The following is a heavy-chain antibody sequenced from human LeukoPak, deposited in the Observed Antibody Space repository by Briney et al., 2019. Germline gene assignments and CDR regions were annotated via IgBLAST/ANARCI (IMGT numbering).Heavy chain of an antibody. CDR2: ISGSGGST. CDR1: GFTFSSYA. V-gene: IGHV3-23*01. J-gene: IGHJ4*02. CDR3: ARGDSSGWYRGASFDY. Sequence: GGSLSLSCAASGFTFSSYAMSWVRQAPGKGLEWVSAISGSGGSTYYADSVKGRFTISRDNSKNTLYLQMGSLRAEDMAVYYCARGDSSGWYRGASFDYWGQGTLVTVSS. D-gene: IGHD6-19*01.